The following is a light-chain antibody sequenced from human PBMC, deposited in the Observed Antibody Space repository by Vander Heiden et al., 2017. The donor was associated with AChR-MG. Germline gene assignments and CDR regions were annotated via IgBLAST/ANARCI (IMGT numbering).Light chain of an antibody. CDR3: CSYTRTSTHVI. Sequence: QSALTQPASVSGSPGQSISISCTGSSSDVGGHNYVYWYQQHPDKAPTLLIYDVINRPSGVSNRFSGSKSGNTASLTISGLQAEDEADYYCCSYTRTSTHVIFGGGTKLTVL. J-gene: IGLJ2*01. CDR1: SSDVGGHNY. CDR2: DVI. V-gene: IGLV2-14*03.